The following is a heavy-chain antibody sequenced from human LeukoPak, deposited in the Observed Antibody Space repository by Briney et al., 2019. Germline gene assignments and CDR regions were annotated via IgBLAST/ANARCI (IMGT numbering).Heavy chain of an antibody. CDR1: GFTFNKYA. J-gene: IGHJ4*02. V-gene: IGHV3-23*01. D-gene: IGHD1-1*01. CDR3: AKVVGTGTAPTDY. CDR2: ISASGDNT. Sequence: GGSLRLSCAASGFTFNKYAMTWVRQAPGKGLVWVAVISASGDNTDYADSVKGRFTISRDNSKNTLSLQMNSLRVEDTAVYYCAKVVGTGTAPTDYWGQGTLVTVSS.